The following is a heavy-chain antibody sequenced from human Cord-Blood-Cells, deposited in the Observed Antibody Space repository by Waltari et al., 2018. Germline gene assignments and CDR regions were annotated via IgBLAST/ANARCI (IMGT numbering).Heavy chain of an antibody. Sequence: QVQLVQSGAEVKKPGASVKVSCKVSGYTLTELSMHWVRQAPGKGLEWMGGVGPEDGETIYAQKFQGRVTMTEDTSTDTAYMELSSLRSEDTAVYYCATVWDTAMLNWFDPWGQGTLVTVSS. D-gene: IGHD5-18*01. CDR2: VGPEDGET. J-gene: IGHJ5*02. CDR1: GYTLTELS. V-gene: IGHV1-24*01. CDR3: ATVWDTAMLNWFDP.